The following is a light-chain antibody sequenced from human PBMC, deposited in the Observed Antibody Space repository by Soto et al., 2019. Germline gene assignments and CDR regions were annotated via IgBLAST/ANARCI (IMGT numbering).Light chain of an antibody. CDR2: GSS. CDR3: QQYNSLPPLT. CDR1: QSVSSN. V-gene: IGKV3-15*01. J-gene: IGKJ4*02. Sequence: EIVMTQSPATLSVSPGERATLSCRASQSVSSNLAWYQQKPGQAPRLLIYGSSTRATGIPARFSGSGSGPEFTLTISSLHSEDLAFYYCQQYNSLPPLTCGGGTKVEI.